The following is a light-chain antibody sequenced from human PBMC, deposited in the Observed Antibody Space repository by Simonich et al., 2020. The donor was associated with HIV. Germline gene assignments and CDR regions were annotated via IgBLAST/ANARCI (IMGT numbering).Light chain of an antibody. CDR3: QQRSNWRT. CDR1: QSVSSY. V-gene: IGKV3-11*01. J-gene: IGKJ1*01. CDR2: DAP. Sequence: EIVLTQSPATLSLSPGERAPLSCRASQSVSSYLAWYQQKPGQAPRLLIYDAPNRATGIPARFSGSGSGTDFTLTISSLEPEDFAVYYCQQRSNWRTFGQGTKVEIK.